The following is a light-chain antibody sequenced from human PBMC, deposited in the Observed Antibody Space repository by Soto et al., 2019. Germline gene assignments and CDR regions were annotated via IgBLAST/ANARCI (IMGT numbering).Light chain of an antibody. J-gene: IGKJ5*01. V-gene: IGKV1-9*01. CDR1: LVISTS. CDR2: AAS. CDR3: QQYGRSPRI. Sequence: GASVTITWPASLVISTSLAWYQVKPGKAPKLLIYAASTLESGVPSRFSATVSGTEFSLTISRLEPEDFAVYYCQQYGRSPRIFGQGTRLEIK.